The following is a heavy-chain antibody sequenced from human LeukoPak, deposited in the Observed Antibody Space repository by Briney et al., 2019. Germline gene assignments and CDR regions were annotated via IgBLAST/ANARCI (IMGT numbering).Heavy chain of an antibody. J-gene: IGHJ5*02. Sequence: AVKVSCKASGGTFSSYAISWVRQAPGQGLEWMGRIIPILGIANYAQKFQGRVTITADKSTSTAYMELSSLRSEDTAVYYCARDGYYGSGSYYRPSWFDPWGQGTLVTVSS. CDR3: ARDGYYGSGSYYRPSWFDP. CDR1: GGTFSSYA. V-gene: IGHV1-69*04. D-gene: IGHD3-10*01. CDR2: IIPILGIA.